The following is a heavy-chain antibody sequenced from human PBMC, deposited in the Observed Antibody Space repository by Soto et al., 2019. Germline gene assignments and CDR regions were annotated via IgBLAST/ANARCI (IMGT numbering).Heavy chain of an antibody. CDR3: ARSPGVFDS. D-gene: IGHD3-10*01. CDR2: LVPVFGTS. Sequence: QVQLVQSGAAVKKPGSSLKVSCKASGGTFSSLAISWVRLAPGQGLEWMGGLVPVFGTSNYAQKFPDRVTIAADKSTSSSYMELSSLRSEDTAVYYCARSPGVFDSWGQGSLVAVSS. J-gene: IGHJ4*02. CDR1: GGTFSSLA. V-gene: IGHV1-69*06.